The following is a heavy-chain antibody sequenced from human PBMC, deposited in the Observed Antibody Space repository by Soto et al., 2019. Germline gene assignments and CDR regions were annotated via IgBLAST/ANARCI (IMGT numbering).Heavy chain of an antibody. CDR1: GFTFSSYS. D-gene: IGHD6-19*01. J-gene: IGHJ5*02. CDR2: ISSSSSYI. Sequence: ESGGGLVKPGGSLRLSCAASGFTFSSYSMNWVRQAPGKGLEWVSSISSSSSYIYYADSVKGRFTISRDNAKNSLYLQMNSLRAEDTAVYYCARGVAGPTSGWFDPWGQGTLVTVSS. CDR3: ARGVAGPTSGWFDP. V-gene: IGHV3-21*01.